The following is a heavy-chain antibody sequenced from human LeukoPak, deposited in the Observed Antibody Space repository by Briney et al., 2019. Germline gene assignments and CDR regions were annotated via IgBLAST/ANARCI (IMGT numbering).Heavy chain of an antibody. J-gene: IGHJ4*02. V-gene: IGHV3-23*01. CDR3: AREGAAAAPY. D-gene: IGHD6-13*01. CDR2: ISGSGGTT. Sequence: GGSLRLSCAASGVTFSNYAIRWVRQAPGKGLEWVSGISGSGGTTSYADSVKGRFTISRDNSKNTVYLQMNSPRVEDTAMYYCAREGAAAAPYWGQGTLVTVSS. CDR1: GVTFSNYA.